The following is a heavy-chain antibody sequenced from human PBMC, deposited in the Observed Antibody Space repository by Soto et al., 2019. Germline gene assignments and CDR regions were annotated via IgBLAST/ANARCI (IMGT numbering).Heavy chain of an antibody. J-gene: IGHJ4*02. D-gene: IGHD6-13*01. CDR3: ARDGAYIAAATTTIDY. Sequence: ASVKVSCKASGYTFTSYGISWVRQAPGQGLEWMGWISAYNGNTNYAQKLQGRVTMTTDTSTSTAYMELRSLRSDDTAVYYCARDGAYIAAATTTIDYWGQGTLVTVSS. V-gene: IGHV1-18*01. CDR1: GYTFTSYG. CDR2: ISAYNGNT.